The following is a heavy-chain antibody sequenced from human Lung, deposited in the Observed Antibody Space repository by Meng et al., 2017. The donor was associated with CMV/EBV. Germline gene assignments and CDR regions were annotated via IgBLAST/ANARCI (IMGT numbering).Heavy chain of an antibody. CDR1: GGSFSAYY. V-gene: IGHV4-34*01. CDR3: ARNYNPLTGLDHWFDP. Sequence: YGGSFSAYYCSWIRRHPKQGLEWIGAITPCGKINYTPSLKSRVTISIDPSKNQFSVKVRSVTAADTAVYCCARNYNPLTGLDHWFDPWGHGTLVTVSS. CDR2: ITPCGKI. J-gene: IGHJ5*02. D-gene: IGHD3-9*01.